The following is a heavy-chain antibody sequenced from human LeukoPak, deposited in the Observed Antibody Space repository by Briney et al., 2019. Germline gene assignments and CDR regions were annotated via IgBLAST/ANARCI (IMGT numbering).Heavy chain of an antibody. D-gene: IGHD1-1*01. J-gene: IGHJ4*02. Sequence: GASAKVSCKASGYTFTSYGISWVRQAPGQGLEWMGWISAYNGNTNYAQKLQGRVTMTTDTSTSTAYMELRSLRSDDTAVYYCAREGTGTPGIYYFDYWGQGTLVTVSS. CDR2: ISAYNGNT. V-gene: IGHV1-18*04. CDR1: GYTFTSYG. CDR3: AREGTGTPGIYYFDY.